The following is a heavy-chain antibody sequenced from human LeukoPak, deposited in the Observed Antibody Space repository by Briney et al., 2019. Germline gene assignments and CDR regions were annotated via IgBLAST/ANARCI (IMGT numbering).Heavy chain of an antibody. CDR1: GFTVRNYC. CDR2: IYGDGTT. CDR3: ARGSPVASGRYSIYSS. Sequence: GGSLRLSCAASGFTVRNYCMSWVRQAPGKGLEWVAVIYGDGTTYYADSVKGRFTISSDTLKNTLSLQMDSLRAADTAMYYCARGSPVASGRYSIYSSWGQETLVTVSP. D-gene: IGHD3-10*01. J-gene: IGHJ5*02. V-gene: IGHV3-53*01.